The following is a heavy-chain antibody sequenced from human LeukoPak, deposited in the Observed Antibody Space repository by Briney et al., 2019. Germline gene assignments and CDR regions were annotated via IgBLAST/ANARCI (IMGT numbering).Heavy chain of an antibody. J-gene: IGHJ4*02. CDR1: GGSISSYY. Sequence: SETLSLTCTVSGGSISSYYWSWIRQPAGKGLEWIGRIYTSGSTNYNPSLKSRVTMSVDTSKNQFSLKLSSVTAADTAVYYCAGSLRAVYYFDYWDQGTLVTVSS. D-gene: IGHD3-10*01. CDR2: IYTSGST. CDR3: AGSLRAVYYFDY. V-gene: IGHV4-4*07.